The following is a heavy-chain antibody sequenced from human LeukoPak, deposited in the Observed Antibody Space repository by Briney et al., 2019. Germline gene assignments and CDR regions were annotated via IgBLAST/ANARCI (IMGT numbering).Heavy chain of an antibody. CDR1: GGSISSSSYY. Sequence: PSETLSLTCTVSGGSISSSSYYWGWIRQPPGKGLEWIGSIYYSGSTYYNPSLKSRVTISVDTSKNQFSLKLSSVTAADTAVYYCARYYDIPGYYFDYWGQGTLVTVSS. J-gene: IGHJ4*02. D-gene: IGHD3-9*01. V-gene: IGHV4-39*01. CDR2: IYYSGST. CDR3: ARYYDIPGYYFDY.